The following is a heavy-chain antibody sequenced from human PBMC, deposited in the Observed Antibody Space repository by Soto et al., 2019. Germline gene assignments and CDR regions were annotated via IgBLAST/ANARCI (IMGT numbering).Heavy chain of an antibody. V-gene: IGHV3-30*03. CDR1: GFTFSSCG. Sequence: QVQLVESGGGVVQPGRSLRVSCAASGFTFSSCGMHWLRQAPGKGLEWVALISYDGSHKYYADSVKARFTISRDNAENTLFLQMNILGPEDTAVYYCAMDRAAYSRGMDVWGQRTAVTVSS. J-gene: IGHJ6*02. CDR3: AMDRAAYSRGMDV. D-gene: IGHD3-16*01. CDR2: ISYDGSHK.